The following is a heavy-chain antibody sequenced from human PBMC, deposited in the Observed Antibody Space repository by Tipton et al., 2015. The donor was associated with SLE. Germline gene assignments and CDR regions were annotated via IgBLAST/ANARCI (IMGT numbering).Heavy chain of an antibody. D-gene: IGHD1-26*01. CDR2: ITTSGHTI. CDR3: ARGWGGYYNY. J-gene: IGHJ4*02. V-gene: IGHV3-48*03. CDR1: GFTFSSYA. Sequence: QLVQSGGGVVQPGRSLRLSCAASGFTFSSYAMHWVRQAPGKGLEWISYITTSGHTIYYADSVQGRFTISRDNAKNSLFLQMNSLRAEDTATYYCARGWGGYYNYWGQGTLVTVSS.